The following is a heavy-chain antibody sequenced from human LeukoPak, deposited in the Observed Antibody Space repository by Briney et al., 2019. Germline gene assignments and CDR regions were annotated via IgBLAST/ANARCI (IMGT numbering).Heavy chain of an antibody. CDR3: ARTSGNYYGKSHLDF. Sequence: PWETLSLTCTVSGGSISDYFWNWIRQPAGKGLEWIGRIYSSGSTHYNPSLKGRATMSVDTPKNHFSLKLSSVTAADTAVYYCARTSGNYYGKSHLDFWGQGILATVPS. CDR2: IYSSGST. V-gene: IGHV4-4*07. J-gene: IGHJ4*02. D-gene: IGHD1-26*01. CDR1: GGSISDYF.